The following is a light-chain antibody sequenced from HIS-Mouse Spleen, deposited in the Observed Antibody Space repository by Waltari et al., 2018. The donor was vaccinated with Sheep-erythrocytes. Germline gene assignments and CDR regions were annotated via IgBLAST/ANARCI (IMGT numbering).Light chain of an antibody. CDR3: SSYTSSSTPVV. CDR1: SSDVGGYNY. Sequence: QSALTQPASVSGSPGQSITISCTGTSSDVGGYNYVSWYQQHPGKAPKLMIYEVSNRPSGVSNRCSGSKSCNTASLTISGLQAEDEADYYCSSYTSSSTPVVFGGGTKLTVL. CDR2: EVS. V-gene: IGLV2-14*01. J-gene: IGLJ2*01.